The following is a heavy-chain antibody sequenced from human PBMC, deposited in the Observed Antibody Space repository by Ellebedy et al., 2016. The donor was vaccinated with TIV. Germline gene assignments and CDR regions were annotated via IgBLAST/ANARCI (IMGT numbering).Heavy chain of an antibody. CDR2: INLNSGGT. D-gene: IGHD5-18*01. CDR3: ARDFGTATYTKYYGMDV. CDR1: GYTFTGYY. J-gene: IGHJ6*02. V-gene: IGHV1-2*02. Sequence: AASVKVSCKASGYTFTGYYMHWVRQAHGQGLEWMGCINLNSGGTNFAQRFQGRVTMTRDTSISTAYLELSRLRSYDTAVYYCARDFGTATYTKYYGMDVWGQGTTVTVSS.